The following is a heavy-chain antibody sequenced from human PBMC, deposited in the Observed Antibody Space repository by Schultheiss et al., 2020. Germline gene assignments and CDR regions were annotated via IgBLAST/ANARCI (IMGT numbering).Heavy chain of an antibody. Sequence: SVKVSCKASGGTFSSYAISWVRQAPGQGLEWMGGIIPIFGTANYAQKFQGRVTITADESTSTAYMELSSLRSEDTAVYYCARAEYCSSTSCYERNYYYGMDVWGKGTTVNVYS. CDR1: GGTFSSYA. CDR3: ARAEYCSSTSCYERNYYYGMDV. J-gene: IGHJ6*04. CDR2: IIPIFGTA. V-gene: IGHV1-69*13. D-gene: IGHD2-2*01.